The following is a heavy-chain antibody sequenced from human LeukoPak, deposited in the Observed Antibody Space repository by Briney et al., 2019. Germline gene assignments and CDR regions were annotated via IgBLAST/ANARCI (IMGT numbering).Heavy chain of an antibody. D-gene: IGHD3-10*01. CDR2: INHSGST. Sequence: PSETLSLTCAVCGGSFSGYYWSWIRQPPGKGLEWIGEINHSGSTNYNPSLKSRVTISVDTSKNQFSLKLSSVTAADTAVYYCARGLGTPPNPYYGSGIDYWGQGTLVTVCS. CDR1: GGSFSGYY. CDR3: ARGLGTPPNPYYGSGIDY. J-gene: IGHJ4*02. V-gene: IGHV4-34*01.